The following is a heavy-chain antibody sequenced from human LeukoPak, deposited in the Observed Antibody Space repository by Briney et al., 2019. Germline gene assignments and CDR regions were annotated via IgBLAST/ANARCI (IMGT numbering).Heavy chain of an antibody. D-gene: IGHD4-17*01. CDR3: ARWDDYGDYYFDY. CDR2: ISSSSSYI. Sequence: GGSLRLSCAASGFTFADYAMHWVRQTPGKGLEWVSSISSSSSYIYYADSVKGRFTISRDNAKNSLYLQMNSLRAEDTAVYYCARWDDYGDYYFDYWGQGTLVTVSS. CDR1: GFTFADYA. V-gene: IGHV3-21*01. J-gene: IGHJ4*02.